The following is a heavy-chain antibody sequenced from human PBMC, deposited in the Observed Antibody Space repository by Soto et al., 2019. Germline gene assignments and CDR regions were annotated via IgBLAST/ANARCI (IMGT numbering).Heavy chain of an antibody. CDR2: INHSGNT. CDR1: GESFSGYY. CDR3: ARAIGDSNYFDY. D-gene: IGHD2-21*02. V-gene: IGHV4-34*01. Sequence: ASVTLSLTCAVYGESFSGYYWSWIRQPPGKGLEWIGEINHSGNTNYNPSLKSRVTTSVDTSKNQFSLKLTSVTAADTAVYYCARAIGDSNYFDYWGQRTLVTVSS. J-gene: IGHJ4*02.